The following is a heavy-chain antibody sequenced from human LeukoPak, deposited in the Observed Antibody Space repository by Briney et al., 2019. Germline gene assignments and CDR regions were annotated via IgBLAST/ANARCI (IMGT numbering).Heavy chain of an antibody. D-gene: IGHD2-2*01. Sequence: PGGSLRLSCAASGITFSNYVMSWVRQAPGKGLEWVSVISASGGSPYNADSVKGRFTISRDNSKNTLYLQMNSLRVEDTAVYYCAKGILGCSSTSCYGYMDVWGKGTTVTVSS. CDR1: GITFSNYV. J-gene: IGHJ6*03. CDR3: AKGILGCSSTSCYGYMDV. V-gene: IGHV3-23*01. CDR2: ISASGGSP.